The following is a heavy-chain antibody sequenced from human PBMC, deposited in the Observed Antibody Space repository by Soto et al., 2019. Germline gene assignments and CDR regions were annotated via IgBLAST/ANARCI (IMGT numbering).Heavy chain of an antibody. V-gene: IGHV3-30*18. CDR2: ISYDGSNR. D-gene: IGHD3-10*01. CDR3: AKDLYGSETYTYYCGMDV. CDR1: GFTFSRFG. J-gene: IGHJ6*02. Sequence: QVQLVESGGGVVQPGRSLRLSCAASGFTFSRFGMHWVRQAPGKGLEWVAVISYDGSNRFYADSVKGRFNISRDNSKNTLYLQMNSLRPEDTAVYYCAKDLYGSETYTYYCGMDVWGQGTTVTVSS.